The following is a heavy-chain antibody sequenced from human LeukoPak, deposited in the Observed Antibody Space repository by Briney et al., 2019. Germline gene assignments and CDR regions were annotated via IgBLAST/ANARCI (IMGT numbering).Heavy chain of an antibody. CDR2: IYYSGST. CDR1: GGSISSSSYY. D-gene: IGHD4-23*01. J-gene: IGHJ3*02. CDR3: ARHTPNRDYGCNSRSFDI. Sequence: SETLSLTCTVSGGSISSSSYYWGWIRQPPGKGLEWIGSIYYSGSTYYNPSLKSRVTISVDTSKNQFSLKLSSVTAADTAVYYCARHTPNRDYGCNSRSFDIWGQGTMVTVSS. V-gene: IGHV4-39*01.